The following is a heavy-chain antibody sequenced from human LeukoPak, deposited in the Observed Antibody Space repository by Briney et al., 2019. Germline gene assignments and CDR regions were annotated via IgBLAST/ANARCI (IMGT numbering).Heavy chain of an antibody. Sequence: AGGSLRLSCAASGFTFSSYWMHWVRQAPGKGLEWVSGISWNSGSIGYADSVKGRFTISRDNAKNSLYLQMNSLRAEDTALYYCAKDMIRLPGVGAFDIWGQGTMVTVSS. J-gene: IGHJ3*02. V-gene: IGHV3-9*01. CDR3: AKDMIRLPGVGAFDI. CDR2: ISWNSGSI. CDR1: GFTFSSYW. D-gene: IGHD5-18*01.